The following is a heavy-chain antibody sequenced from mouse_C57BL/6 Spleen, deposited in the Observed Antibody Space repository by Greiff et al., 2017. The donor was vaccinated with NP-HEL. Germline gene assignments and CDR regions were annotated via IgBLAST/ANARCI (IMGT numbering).Heavy chain of an antibody. J-gene: IGHJ2*01. D-gene: IGHD2-3*01. CDR2: IHPNSGST. CDR1: GYTFTSYW. V-gene: IGHV1-64*01. Sequence: QVQLQQPGAELVKPGASVKLSCKASGYTFTSYWMHWVKQRPGQGLEWIGMIHPNSGSTNYNEKFKSKATLTVDKSSSTAYMQLSSLTSEDSAVYYCARENDGPYYFDYWGQGTTLTVSS. CDR3: ARENDGPYYFDY.